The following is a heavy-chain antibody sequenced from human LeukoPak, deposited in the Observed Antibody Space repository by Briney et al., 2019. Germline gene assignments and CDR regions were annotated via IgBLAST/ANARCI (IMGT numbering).Heavy chain of an antibody. CDR3: ARVRRDDFWSGYFDY. CDR1: GFTVSSNY. D-gene: IGHD3-3*01. J-gene: IGHJ4*02. CDR2: IYSGGST. V-gene: IGHV3-53*01. Sequence: GGSLRLSCAASGFTVSSNYMSWVRQAPGKRLEWVSVIYSGGSTYYADSVKGRFTISRDNSKNTLYLQMNSLRAEDTAVYYCARVRRDDFWSGYFDYWGQGTLLTVSS.